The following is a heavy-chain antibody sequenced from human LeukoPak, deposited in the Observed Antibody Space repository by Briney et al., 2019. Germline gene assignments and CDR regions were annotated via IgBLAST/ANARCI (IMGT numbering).Heavy chain of an antibody. J-gene: IGHJ3*01. Sequence: SVKVSCKASGGTFSSYAMNWVRQAPGQGLEWVARIIPLLGITNHAQKLQGRVTVTADTSTNTAYMELSSLISDDTAVYYCARARSRITFGGIRHAFDVWGQGTLVTVSS. CDR2: IIPLLGIT. D-gene: IGHD3-16*01. CDR3: ARARSRITFGGIRHAFDV. CDR1: GGTFSSYA. V-gene: IGHV1-69*04.